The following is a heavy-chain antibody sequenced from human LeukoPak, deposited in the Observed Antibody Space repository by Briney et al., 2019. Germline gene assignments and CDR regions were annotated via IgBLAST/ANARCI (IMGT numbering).Heavy chain of an antibody. CDR3: ARAPSGPRHGNWFDP. J-gene: IGHJ5*02. CDR1: GFTFSSYW. Sequence: GGSLRLSCAASGFTFSSYWMHWVRQAPGKGLEWVSSISSSSAYINYADSVRGRFTISRDNAKNSLYLQMNSLRGDDTAVYYCARAPSGPRHGNWFDPWGQGTLVTVSS. CDR2: ISSSSAYI. D-gene: IGHD5-12*01. V-gene: IGHV3-21*01.